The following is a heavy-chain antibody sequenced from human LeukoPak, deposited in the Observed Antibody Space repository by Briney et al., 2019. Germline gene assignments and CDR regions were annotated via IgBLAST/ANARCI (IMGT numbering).Heavy chain of an antibody. Sequence: GGSLRLSCAASGFTFSSYSMNWIRQAPGKGLEWVSYISSRSSNIYYADSVKGRFTISRDNAKNSLYLQMNSLRDEDTAVYYCARIPGGYYYAMDVWGQGTTVTVSS. J-gene: IGHJ6*02. CDR2: ISSRSSNI. D-gene: IGHD3-16*01. V-gene: IGHV3-48*02. CDR1: GFTFSSYS. CDR3: ARIPGGYYYAMDV.